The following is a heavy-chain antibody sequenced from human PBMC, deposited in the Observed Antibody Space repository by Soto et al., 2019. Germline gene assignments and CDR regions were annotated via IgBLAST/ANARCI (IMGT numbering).Heavy chain of an antibody. CDR1: GYTFSSYA. V-gene: IGHV1-69*13. D-gene: IGHD5-12*01. CDR3: ARGGDGYNSPNYFDY. Sequence: SVKVSCKASGYTFSSYAISWVRQAPGQGLEWMGGIIPIFGTANYAQKFQGGVTITADESTSTAYMELSSLRSEDTAVYYCARGGDGYNSPNYFDYWGQGTLVTVSS. J-gene: IGHJ4*02. CDR2: IIPIFGTA.